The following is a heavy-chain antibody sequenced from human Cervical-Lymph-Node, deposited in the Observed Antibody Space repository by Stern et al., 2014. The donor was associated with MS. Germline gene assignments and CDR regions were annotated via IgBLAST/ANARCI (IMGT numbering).Heavy chain of an antibody. J-gene: IGHJ4*02. CDR3: ARNQDFWSGPLDY. CDR2: ISTNTGHP. V-gene: IGHV7-4-1*02. CDR1: GYTFTKYA. D-gene: IGHD3-3*01. Sequence: QSGSELRKPGASVKVSCKASGYTFTKYALNWVRQAPGQGLEWMGWISTNTGHPTYAQGFTGRFVFSLDTSVNTTYLQITGLKAEDTAVYYCARNQDFWSGPLDYWGQGTLVTVSS.